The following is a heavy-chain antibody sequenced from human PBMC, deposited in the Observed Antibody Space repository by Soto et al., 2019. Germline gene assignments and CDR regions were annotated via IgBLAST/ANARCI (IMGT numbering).Heavy chain of an antibody. CDR2: ISSSSSYI. CDR1: GFLFSRYT. Sequence: GGSLILSCAASGFLFSRYTMNWVRTAPGKGLEWVSSISSSSSYIYYADSVKGRFTISRDNAKNSLYLQMNSLRAEDTALYYCARDSSPTYYDFWSGYYIFQHWGHGTLVTVSS. V-gene: IGHV3-21*01. D-gene: IGHD3-3*01. J-gene: IGHJ1*01. CDR3: ARDSSPTYYDFWSGYYIFQH.